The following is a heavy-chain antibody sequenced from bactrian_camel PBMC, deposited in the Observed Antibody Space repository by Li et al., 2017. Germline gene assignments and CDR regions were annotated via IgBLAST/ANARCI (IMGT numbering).Heavy chain of an antibody. V-gene: IGHV3S40*01. CDR2: IHSPNGRT. CDR3: ARGPENLWEYGY. CDR1: RYTYSRYY. Sequence: VQLVESGGGSVQAGGSLRLSCVGSRYTYSRYYVGWFRQAPGKEREGVAAIHSPNGRTFYADSVKGRFTISSAGNTLYLQMNSLKAEDTAVYYCARGPENLWEYGYWGQGTQVTVS. J-gene: IGHJ4*01.